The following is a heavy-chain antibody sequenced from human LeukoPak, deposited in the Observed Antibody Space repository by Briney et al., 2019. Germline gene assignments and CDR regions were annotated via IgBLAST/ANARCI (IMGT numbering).Heavy chain of an antibody. CDR1: GFTFSSYA. Sequence: GGSLRLSCAASGFTFSSYAMSWVRQAPGKGLEWVSAISGSGGSTYYANSVKGRFTISRDNSKNTLYLQMNSLRAEDTAVYYRAKGTGSGWSWYYFDYWGQGTLVTVSS. CDR2: ISGSGGST. D-gene: IGHD6-19*01. J-gene: IGHJ4*02. V-gene: IGHV3-23*01. CDR3: AKGTGSGWSWYYFDY.